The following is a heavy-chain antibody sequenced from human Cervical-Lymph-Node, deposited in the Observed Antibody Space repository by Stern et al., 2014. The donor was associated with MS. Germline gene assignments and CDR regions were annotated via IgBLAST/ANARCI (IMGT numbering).Heavy chain of an antibody. CDR2: INAGNGDT. J-gene: IGHJ1*01. CDR3: KY. Sequence: QVQLVKSGAEVKKPGASVKVSCKASGYTLSSYAMHWVRQAPGQGLEWMGRINAGNGDTKYSQKFQGRVTVTRDTSANIAYMELSSLTSEDTAVYYWKYWGQGTLVTVSS. V-gene: IGHV1-3*01. CDR1: GYTLSSYA.